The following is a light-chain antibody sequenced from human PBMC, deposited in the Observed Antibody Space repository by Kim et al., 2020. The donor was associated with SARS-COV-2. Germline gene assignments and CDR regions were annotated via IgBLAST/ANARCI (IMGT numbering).Light chain of an antibody. Sequence: SSELTQDPAVSVALGQTVRITCQGDSLRSYYASWYQQKPGQAPVLVIYGKNNRPSWIPDRFSGSSSGNTASLTITGAQAEDEADYYCNSRDSSGNHVVFG. V-gene: IGLV3-19*01. CDR3: NSRDSSGNHVV. CDR2: GKN. CDR1: SLRSYY. J-gene: IGLJ2*01.